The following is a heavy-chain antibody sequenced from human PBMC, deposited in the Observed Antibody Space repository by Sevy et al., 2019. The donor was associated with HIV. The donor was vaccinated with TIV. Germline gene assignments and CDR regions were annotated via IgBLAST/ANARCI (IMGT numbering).Heavy chain of an antibody. CDR1: GFTFSSYA. V-gene: IGHV3-23*01. CDR3: AKNDITMIVVVIISSFDY. D-gene: IGHD3-22*01. J-gene: IGHJ4*02. CDR2: ISGSGGST. Sequence: GGSLRLSCAASGFTFSSYAMSWVRQAPGKGLEWVSAISGSGGSTYYADSVKGRFTISRDNSKNTLCLQMNSLRAEDTAVYYCAKNDITMIVVVIISSFDYWGQGTLVTVSS.